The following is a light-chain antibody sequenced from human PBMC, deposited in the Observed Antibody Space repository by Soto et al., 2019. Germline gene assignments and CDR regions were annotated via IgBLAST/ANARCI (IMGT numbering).Light chain of an antibody. CDR3: QQRSNWPRT. CDR1: QSVSSN. CDR2: SAS. Sequence: EIVMTQSPATLSVSPGERATLSCRASQSVSSNLAWYQQKPGQAPRLLIYSASTRATGIPARFSGSGSGTEFTLTISSLEPEDFAVYYCQQRSNWPRTFGQGTKVEIK. V-gene: IGKV3-15*01. J-gene: IGKJ1*01.